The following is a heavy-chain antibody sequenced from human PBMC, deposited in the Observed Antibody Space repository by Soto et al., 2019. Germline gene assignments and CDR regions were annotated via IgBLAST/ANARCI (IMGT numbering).Heavy chain of an antibody. CDR2: IIPILGIA. V-gene: IGHV1-69*04. CDR3: ARDPGEYSSLSGSGNWFDP. J-gene: IGHJ5*02. CDR1: GGTFSSYT. D-gene: IGHD6-6*01. Sequence: SVKVSCKASGGTFSSYTISWVRQAPGQGLEWMGRIIPILGIANYAQKFQGRVTITADKSTSTAYMELSSLRSEDTAVYYCARDPGEYSSLSGSGNWFDPWGQGTLVTVSS.